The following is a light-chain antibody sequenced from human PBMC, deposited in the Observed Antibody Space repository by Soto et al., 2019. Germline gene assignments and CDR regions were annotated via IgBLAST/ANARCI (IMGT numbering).Light chain of an antibody. CDR1: QSVGTY. CDR2: DAS. Sequence: EIVLTQSPATLSLSPGERATLSCRASQSVGTYLAWYQQKPGQAPRLLIYDASNRVTGIPARFSGSGSGADFPLTISSLEAEDFAVYYCQQRSNWLTFGGGTKVEIK. CDR3: QQRSNWLT. J-gene: IGKJ4*01. V-gene: IGKV3-11*01.